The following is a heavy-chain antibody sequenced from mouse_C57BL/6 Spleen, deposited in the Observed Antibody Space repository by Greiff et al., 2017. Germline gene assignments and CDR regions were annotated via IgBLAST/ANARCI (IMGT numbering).Heavy chain of an antibody. J-gene: IGHJ4*01. CDR1: GYTFNDYE. Sequence: QVQLQQSGAELVRPGASVTLSCKASGYTFNDYEMHWVKQTPVHGLEWIGAIDPETGGTAYNQKFKGKAILTADKSSSTAYMELRSLTSEDSAVYYCTPTVVANDYAMDYWGQGTSVTVSS. D-gene: IGHD1-1*01. CDR3: TPTVVANDYAMDY. CDR2: IDPETGGT. V-gene: IGHV1-15*01.